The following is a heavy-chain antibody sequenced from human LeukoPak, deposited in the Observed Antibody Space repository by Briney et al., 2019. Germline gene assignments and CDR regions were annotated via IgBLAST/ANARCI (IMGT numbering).Heavy chain of an antibody. CDR2: IIPIFGTA. D-gene: IGHD2/OR15-2a*01. V-gene: IGHV1-69*13. J-gene: IGHJ4*02. CDR1: GGTFSSYA. Sequence: AASVKVSCKASGGTFSSYAISWVRQAPGQGLEWMGGIIPIFGTANYAQKFQGRVTITADESTSTAYMELSSLRSEDTAVYYCARDLNYGESTSWGQGTLVTVSS. CDR3: ARDLNYGESTS.